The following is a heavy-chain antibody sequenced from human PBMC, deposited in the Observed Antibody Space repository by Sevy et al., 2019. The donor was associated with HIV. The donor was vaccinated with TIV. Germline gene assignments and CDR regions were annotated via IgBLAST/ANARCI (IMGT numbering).Heavy chain of an antibody. J-gene: IGHJ6*02. V-gene: IGHV4-4*07. CDR1: GGSISSYY. D-gene: IGHD1-26*01. CDR3: ARDWVGATDFNYYYYGMDV. CDR2: IYTSGST. Sequence: SKTLSLTCTVSGGSISSYYWSWIRQPAGKGLEWIGRIYTSGSTNYNPSLKSRVTMSVDTSKNQFSLKLSSVTAADTAVYYCARDWVGATDFNYYYYGMDVWGQGTTVTVSS.